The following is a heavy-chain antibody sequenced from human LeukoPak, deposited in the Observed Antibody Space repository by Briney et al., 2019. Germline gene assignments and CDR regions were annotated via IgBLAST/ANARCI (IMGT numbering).Heavy chain of an antibody. CDR3: AISTVVTPFYFDY. J-gene: IGHJ4*02. D-gene: IGHD4-23*01. Sequence: GECLKISCRGLGYTFTSYWIGWVRQMPEKGLEWMGIIYPGDSDTRYSPSFQGQVPISADKSISTAYLQWSSLKASDTAMYYCAISTVVTPFYFDYWGQGTLVSVSS. CDR2: IYPGDSDT. CDR1: GYTFTSYW. V-gene: IGHV5-51*01.